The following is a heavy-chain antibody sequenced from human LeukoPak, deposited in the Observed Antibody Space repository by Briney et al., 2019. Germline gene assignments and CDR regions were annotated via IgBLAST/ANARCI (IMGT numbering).Heavy chain of an antibody. J-gene: IGHJ6*02. CDR3: ARGLGYDSLFYYGMDV. D-gene: IGHD5-12*01. CDR1: GFTFSSYA. Sequence: GGSLRLSCAASGFTFSSYAMHWVRQAPGKGLEWVAVISYDGSNKYYADSVKGRFTISRDNPKNTLYLQMSSLRGEDTAVYYCARGLGYDSLFYYGMDVWGQGTTVTVSS. V-gene: IGHV3-30-3*01. CDR2: ISYDGSNK.